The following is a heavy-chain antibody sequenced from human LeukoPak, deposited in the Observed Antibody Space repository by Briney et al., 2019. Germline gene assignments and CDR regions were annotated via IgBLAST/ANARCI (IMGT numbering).Heavy chain of an antibody. Sequence: GASVKVSCKASGYTFTSYYMHWVRQAPGQGLEWMGIINPSGGSTSYAQKFQGRVTMTRDTSTSTVYMELSSLRSEDTAVYYCARDIAYLTDFWSGYRLRDVVSNWFDPWGQGTLVTVSS. CDR2: INPSGGST. D-gene: IGHD3-3*01. V-gene: IGHV1-46*01. J-gene: IGHJ5*02. CDR1: GYTFTSYY. CDR3: ARDIAYLTDFWSGYRLRDVVSNWFDP.